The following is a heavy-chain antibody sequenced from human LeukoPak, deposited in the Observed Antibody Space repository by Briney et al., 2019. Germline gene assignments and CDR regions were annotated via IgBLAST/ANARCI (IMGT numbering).Heavy chain of an antibody. CDR2: IYPGDSDT. Sequence: PGESLKISCKGSGYSFTNYWIGWVRQMPGKGLEWMRIIYPGDSDTRYSPSFQGQVTISADKSSSTAYLQCSSLKASDTVMYYCARPRGYGGKYDAFDIWGQGTMVTVSS. CDR1: GYSFTNYW. J-gene: IGHJ3*02. D-gene: IGHD4-23*01. CDR3: ARPRGYGGKYDAFDI. V-gene: IGHV5-51*01.